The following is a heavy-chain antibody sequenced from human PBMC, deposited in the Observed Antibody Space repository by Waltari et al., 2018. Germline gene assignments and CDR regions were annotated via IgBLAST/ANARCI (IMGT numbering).Heavy chain of an antibody. J-gene: IGHJ6*02. CDR3: ARVAAAGTLYYYYGMDV. CDR1: GFTFSSYA. Sequence: QVQLVESGGGVVQPGRSLRLSCAASGFTFSSYAMHWVRQAPGQGLEWVAVISYDGSNKYYADSVKGRFTISRDNSKNTLYLQMNSLRAEDTAVYYCARVAAAGTLYYYYGMDVWGQGTTVTVSS. V-gene: IGHV3-30-3*01. CDR2: ISYDGSNK. D-gene: IGHD6-13*01.